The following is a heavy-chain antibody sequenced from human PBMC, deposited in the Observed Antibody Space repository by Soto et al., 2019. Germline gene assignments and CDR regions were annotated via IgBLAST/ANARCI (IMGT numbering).Heavy chain of an antibody. Sequence: SVKVSCKASGGTFSSYAISWVRQAPGQGLEWMGGIIPIFGTANYAQKFQGRVTITADESTSTAYMELSSLRSEDTAVYYCARDRGYGIVGATWRAFDIWGQGTMVTVSS. CDR2: IIPIFGTA. CDR3: ARDRGYGIVGATWRAFDI. CDR1: GGTFSSYA. J-gene: IGHJ3*02. D-gene: IGHD1-26*01. V-gene: IGHV1-69*13.